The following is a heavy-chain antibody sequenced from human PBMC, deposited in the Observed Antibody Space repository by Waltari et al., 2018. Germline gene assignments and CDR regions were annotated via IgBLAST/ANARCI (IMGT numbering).Heavy chain of an antibody. Sequence: QVQLVQSGAEVKKPASSVKVSCQAFAGTFSSSAISWVRQAPGQGLEWMGGIIPIFSTANYDQKFQGRVTITTDESTSTAYMELSSLRSEDTAVYYCAREGGSYSYYYYMDVWGKGTTVTVSS. CDR1: AGTFSSSA. V-gene: IGHV1-69*05. CDR2: IIPIFSTA. D-gene: IGHD1-26*01. CDR3: AREGGSYSYYYYMDV. J-gene: IGHJ6*03.